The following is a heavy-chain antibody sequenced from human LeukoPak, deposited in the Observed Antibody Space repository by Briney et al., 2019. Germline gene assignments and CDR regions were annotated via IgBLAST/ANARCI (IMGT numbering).Heavy chain of an antibody. CDR1: GFTFDDYA. J-gene: IGHJ3*02. Sequence: GRSLRLSCAASGFTFDDYAMHWVRQAPGKGLEWVSGISWNSGSIGYAESVKGRFTISRDNAKNSLYLQMNSLRAEDTALYYCAXDXXXTVTTGAFDIWGQGTMVTVSS. D-gene: IGHD4-11*01. CDR2: ISWNSGSI. V-gene: IGHV3-9*01. CDR3: AXDXXXTVTTGAFDI.